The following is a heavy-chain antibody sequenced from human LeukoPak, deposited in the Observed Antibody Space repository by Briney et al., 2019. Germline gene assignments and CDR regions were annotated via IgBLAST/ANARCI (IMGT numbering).Heavy chain of an antibody. CDR2: TSRSGDST. J-gene: IGHJ5*02. V-gene: IGHV3-23*01. CDR3: PRNGDWFPKSPNWFDP. CDR1: GFTFGSSA. Sequence: PGGSLRLSCAASGFTFGSSAMSWVRQAPGKGLEWVSSTSRSGDSTYYPDSVKGRFTISRDNSKNTLYLQMNSLRAEDTAVYYCPRNGDWFPKSPNWFDPWGQGTLVTVSS. D-gene: IGHD3/OR15-3a*01.